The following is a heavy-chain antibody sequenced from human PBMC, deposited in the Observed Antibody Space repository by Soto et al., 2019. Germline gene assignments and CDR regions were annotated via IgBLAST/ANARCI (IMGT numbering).Heavy chain of an antibody. CDR3: ARVIMVRGVMGYYYYGMDV. V-gene: IGHV4-30-2*01. D-gene: IGHD3-10*01. CDR1: GGSISSGGYS. CDR2: IYHSGST. Sequence: SETLSLTCAVSGGSISSGGYSWSWIRQPPGKGVEWIGYIYHSGSTYYNPSLKSRVTISVDRSKNQFSLKLSSVTAADTAVYYCARVIMVRGVMGYYYYGMDVWGQGTTVTVSS. J-gene: IGHJ6*02.